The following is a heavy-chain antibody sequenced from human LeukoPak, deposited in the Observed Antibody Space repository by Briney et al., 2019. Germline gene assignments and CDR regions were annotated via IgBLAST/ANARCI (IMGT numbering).Heavy chain of an antibody. CDR3: ATSYCSGGSCFRLFGY. CDR2: IYPGDSDT. D-gene: IGHD2-15*01. J-gene: IGHJ4*02. Sequence: GESLKISCKGSGYSFTSYWIGWVRQMPGKGLEWMGIIYPGDSDTRYSPSFQGQVTISADKSISTAYLQWSSLKASDTAMYYCATSYCSGGSCFRLFGYWGQGTLVTVSS. CDR1: GYSFTSYW. V-gene: IGHV5-51*01.